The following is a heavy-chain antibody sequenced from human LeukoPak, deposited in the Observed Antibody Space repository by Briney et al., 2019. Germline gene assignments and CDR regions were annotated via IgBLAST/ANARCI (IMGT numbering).Heavy chain of an antibody. CDR2: INPNSGGT. CDR3: ARGLWYGSGSLGY. J-gene: IGHJ4*02. Sequence: ASVKVSCKASGYTFTDYYMHWVRHAPGQGLEWMGRINPNSGGTNFAQKFQGRVTMTRDTAISTAYMELSRLKSDDAAVYYCARGLWYGSGSLGYWGQGTLVTVSS. D-gene: IGHD3-10*01. CDR1: GYTFTDYY. V-gene: IGHV1-2*02.